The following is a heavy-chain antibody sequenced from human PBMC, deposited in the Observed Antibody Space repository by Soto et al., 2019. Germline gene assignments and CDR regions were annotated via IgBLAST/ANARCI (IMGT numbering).Heavy chain of an antibody. CDR3: ARDRYDFWRGDYYYYGMDV. CDR1: GFTLSSYS. V-gene: IGHV3-21*01. J-gene: IGHJ6*02. Sequence: ESGGGLVKPGGSLRLSCAASGFTLSSYSMNWVRQAPGKGLEWVSSISSSSNYIYYADSIKGRFTISRDNAKNSLYLQMNSLRAEDTAVYYCARDRYDFWRGDYYYYGMDVWGQGTTVTVSS. D-gene: IGHD3-3*01. CDR2: ISSSSNYI.